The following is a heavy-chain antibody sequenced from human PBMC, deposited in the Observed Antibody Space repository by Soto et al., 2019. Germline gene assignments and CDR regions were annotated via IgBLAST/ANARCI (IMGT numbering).Heavy chain of an antibody. V-gene: IGHV3-9*01. CDR2: ISWNSGDI. J-gene: IGHJ6*02. CDR1: GFTFDDYA. CDR3: AKDAIHVLLGYTYGAGGMDV. D-gene: IGHD5-18*01. Sequence: EVQLVESGGDLVQPGRSLRLSCAASGFTFDDYAMHWVRLAPGKGLEWVSGISWNSGDIYYADSVKGRFTISRDNAKNSLYLQMNSLRPDDTAMYYCAKDAIHVLLGYTYGAGGMDVWGQGTTVTVYS.